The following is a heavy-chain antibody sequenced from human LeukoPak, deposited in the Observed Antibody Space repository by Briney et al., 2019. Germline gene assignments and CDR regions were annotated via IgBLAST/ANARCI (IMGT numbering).Heavy chain of an antibody. CDR1: GGSISSGGYY. D-gene: IGHD3-3*01. J-gene: IGHJ5*02. Sequence: SETLSLTCTVSGGSISSGGYYWSWIRQPPGKGLEWIGYIYHSGSTYYNPSLKSRVTISVDRSKNQFSLKLSSVTAADTAVYYCARECDFWSGMRWFDPWGQGTLVTVSS. CDR2: IYHSGST. V-gene: IGHV4-30-2*01. CDR3: ARECDFWSGMRWFDP.